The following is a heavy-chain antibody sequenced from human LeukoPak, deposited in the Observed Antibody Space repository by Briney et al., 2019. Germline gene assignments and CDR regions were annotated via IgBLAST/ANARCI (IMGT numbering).Heavy chain of an antibody. CDR2: IKQDGSAK. CDR1: GFTFTKYW. CDR3: VRDMDV. Sequence: GGSLRLSCAASGFTFTKYWMSWVRQAPGKGLEWVANIKQDGSAKYYVDSVKGRFTISRDNAKNSLYLQMNSLRADDTAVYYCVRDMDVWAKGTTVTVSS. V-gene: IGHV3-7*01. J-gene: IGHJ6*03.